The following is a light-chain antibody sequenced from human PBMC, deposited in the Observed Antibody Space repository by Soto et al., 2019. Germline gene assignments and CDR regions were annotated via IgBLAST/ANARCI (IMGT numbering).Light chain of an antibody. CDR1: SSDVGSYNL. V-gene: IGLV2-23*02. CDR3: CSYAGSSTWGDVV. J-gene: IGLJ2*01. Sequence: QSVLTQPASVSGSPGQSITISCTGTSSDVGSYNLVSWYQQHPGKAPKLMIYEVSKRPSGVSNRFSGSKSGNTASLTISGLQAEDEADYYCCSYAGSSTWGDVVFGGWTKLTVL. CDR2: EVS.